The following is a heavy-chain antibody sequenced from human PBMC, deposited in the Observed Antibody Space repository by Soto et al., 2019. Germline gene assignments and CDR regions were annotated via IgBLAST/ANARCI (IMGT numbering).Heavy chain of an antibody. CDR2: IKTNTDYGTT. V-gene: IGHV3-15*01. Sequence: EVQLVESGGGLVEPGGSLRLSCEASGFTFGNDYMNWVRQAPGKGLEWVGRIKTNTDYGTTDYATPVKVSFLISRDDSKDTLCLQMISLKTEDTAVYFCCTDVKANSYYDGSGYSPEWGQGTLVTVSS. J-gene: IGHJ4*02. CDR3: CTDVKANSYYDGSGYSPE. D-gene: IGHD3-22*01. CDR1: GFTFGNDY.